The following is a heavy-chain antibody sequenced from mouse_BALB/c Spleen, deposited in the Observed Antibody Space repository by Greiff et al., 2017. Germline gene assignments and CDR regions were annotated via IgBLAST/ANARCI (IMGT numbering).Heavy chain of an antibody. Sequence: QVQLQQPGAELVKPGASVKLSCKASGYTFTSYWMHWVKQRPGQGLEWIGAIDTSDSYTSYNQKFKGKATLTVDESSSTAYMQLSSLTSEDTAVYFCALRRTYWYFDVWGAGTTVTVSS. CDR3: ALRRTYWYFDV. D-gene: IGHD3-2*02. V-gene: IGHV1-69*02. CDR2: IDTSDSYT. CDR1: GYTFTSYW. J-gene: IGHJ1*01.